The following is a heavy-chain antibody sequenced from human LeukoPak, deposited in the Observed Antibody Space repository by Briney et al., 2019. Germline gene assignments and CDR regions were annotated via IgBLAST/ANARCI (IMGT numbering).Heavy chain of an antibody. D-gene: IGHD1-1*01. V-gene: IGHV4-34*01. CDR3: ARVSTGTNWFDP. J-gene: IGHJ5*02. CDR2: INHSGST. CDR1: GGSFSGYY. Sequence: SETLSLTRAVYGGSFSGYYWSWIRQPPGKGLEWIGEINHSGSTNYNPSLKSRVTISVDTSKNQFSLKLSSVTAADTAVYYCARVSTGTNWFDPWGQGTLVTVSS.